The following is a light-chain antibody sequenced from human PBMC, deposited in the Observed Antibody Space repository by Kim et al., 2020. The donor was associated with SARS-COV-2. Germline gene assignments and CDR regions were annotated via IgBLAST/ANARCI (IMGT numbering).Light chain of an antibody. CDR2: AAS. CDR3: QQSLSTPRT. CDR1: QTISIY. J-gene: IGKJ2*01. V-gene: IGKV1-39*01. Sequence: DIQMTQSTSSLSASVGDSVTINCRASQTISIYLNWYQQKPGKAPELLIEAASNLQSGVPSRFSGSGSGTDFTLTISSLQPEDFATYYCQQSLSTPRTFGQGTKLEI.